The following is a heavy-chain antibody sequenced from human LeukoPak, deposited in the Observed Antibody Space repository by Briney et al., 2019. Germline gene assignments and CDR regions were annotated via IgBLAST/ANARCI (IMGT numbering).Heavy chain of an antibody. Sequence: GGSLRLSCAASGITFSSYSMSWVRQAPGKGLEWVSYISRSRSNIYNADSVKGRFTICRDNAKNSLYLQMISLRAEDTAVYYCARDPLYYCGSGPRGSYGMDVWGQGTTVTVSS. D-gene: IGHD3-10*01. CDR2: ISRSRSNI. V-gene: IGHV3-21*01. CDR1: GITFSSYS. J-gene: IGHJ6*02. CDR3: ARDPLYYCGSGPRGSYGMDV.